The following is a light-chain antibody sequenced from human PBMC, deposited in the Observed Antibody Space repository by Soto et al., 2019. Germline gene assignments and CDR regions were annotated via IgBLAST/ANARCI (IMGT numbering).Light chain of an antibody. CDR2: DAS. J-gene: IGKJ1*01. Sequence: DIPVTQSPPTPSASVGDRVTITCRASQTITTWMAWYQQKPGKAPHLLVYDASTVQSGVATRFSSSAAGTEFTLIISRLQPEDSATYCCQYYGCTWTFGQGTKVDIK. V-gene: IGKV1-5*01. CDR1: QTITTW. CDR3: QYYGCTWT.